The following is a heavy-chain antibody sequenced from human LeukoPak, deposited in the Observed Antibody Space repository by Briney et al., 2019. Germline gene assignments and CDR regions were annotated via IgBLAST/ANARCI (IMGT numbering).Heavy chain of an antibody. Sequence: GGSLRLSCAASGFNFNNYGMHWVRQAPGKGLEWVAFIRYDGSYTSYADSVKGRFTISRDNFKNMLYPQMNSLRAEDTAVYYCAKRHCSGGSCYSHTFDIWGQGTMVTVSS. D-gene: IGHD2-15*01. CDR1: GFNFNNYG. CDR2: IRYDGSYT. CDR3: AKRHCSGGSCYSHTFDI. V-gene: IGHV3-30*02. J-gene: IGHJ3*02.